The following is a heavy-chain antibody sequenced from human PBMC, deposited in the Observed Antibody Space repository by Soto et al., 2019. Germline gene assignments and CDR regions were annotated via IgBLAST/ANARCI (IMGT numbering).Heavy chain of an antibody. Sequence: QVQLVQSGGEVKKPGASVEVSCKASGYTFTSYGFSWVRQAPGKGLEWMGWINGYTGNTHYEQKFQGRVTMTIDTSTSTSYMELWTLISDDPAVYYCARSWVTAQGGMHVWGQGPTVTVSS. CDR2: INGYTGNT. CDR3: ARSWVTAQGGMHV. CDR1: GYTFTSYG. J-gene: IGHJ6*02. V-gene: IGHV1-18*01. D-gene: IGHD3-16*01.